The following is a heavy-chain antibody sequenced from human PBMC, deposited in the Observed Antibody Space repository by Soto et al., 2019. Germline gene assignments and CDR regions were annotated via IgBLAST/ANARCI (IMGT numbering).Heavy chain of an antibody. CDR3: ARGVLLWFGELDYGMDV. Sequence: ASVKVSCKASGYTFTSYGISWVRQAPGQGLEWMGWISAYHGNTNYAQKLQGRVTMTTDTPTSTAYMELRSLRSDDTAVYYCARGVLLWFGELDYGMDVCGQGTKVTVYS. D-gene: IGHD3-10*01. V-gene: IGHV1-18*04. CDR2: ISAYHGNT. CDR1: GYTFTSYG. J-gene: IGHJ6*02.